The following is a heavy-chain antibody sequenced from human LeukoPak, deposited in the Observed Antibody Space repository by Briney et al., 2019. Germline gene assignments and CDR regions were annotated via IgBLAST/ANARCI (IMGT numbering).Heavy chain of an antibody. CDR1: GFTFSSYA. CDR2: ISGSGGST. V-gene: IGHV3-23*01. J-gene: IGHJ4*02. D-gene: IGHD3-10*01. Sequence: GSLRLSCAASGFTFSSYAMSWVRQAPGKGLEWVSAISGSGGSTYYADSVKGRFTISRDNSKNTLYLQMNSLRAEDTAVYYCAKRSLLWFGELPSYYFDYWGQGTLVTVSS. CDR3: AKRSLLWFGELPSYYFDY.